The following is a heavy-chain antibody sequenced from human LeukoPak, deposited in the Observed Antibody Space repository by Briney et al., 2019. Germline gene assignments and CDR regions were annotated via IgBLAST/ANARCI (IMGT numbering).Heavy chain of an antibody. Sequence: SETLSLTCAVYGGSFSGYYWIWIRQPPGKGLEWIGEINHSGSTNYNPSLKSRVTISVDTSKNQFSLKLSSVTAADTAVYYCARSLPVLRYFDWLSNDDYWGQGTLVTVSS. CDR1: GGSFSGYY. J-gene: IGHJ4*02. V-gene: IGHV4-34*01. CDR2: INHSGST. CDR3: ARSLPVLRYFDWLSNDDY. D-gene: IGHD3-9*01.